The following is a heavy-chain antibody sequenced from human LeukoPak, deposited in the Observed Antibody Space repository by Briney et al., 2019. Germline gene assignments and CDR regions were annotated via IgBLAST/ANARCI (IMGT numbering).Heavy chain of an antibody. D-gene: IGHD3-3*01. Sequence: SETLSLTCTVSGGSISSYYWSWIRQPPGKGLEWIGYIYYSGSTNYNPSLKSRVTISVDTSKNQFSLKLSSVTAADTAVYYCARGFYYDFWSGYSPFDYWGQGTLVTVSS. V-gene: IGHV4-59*01. J-gene: IGHJ4*02. CDR1: GGSISSYY. CDR2: IYYSGST. CDR3: ARGFYYDFWSGYSPFDY.